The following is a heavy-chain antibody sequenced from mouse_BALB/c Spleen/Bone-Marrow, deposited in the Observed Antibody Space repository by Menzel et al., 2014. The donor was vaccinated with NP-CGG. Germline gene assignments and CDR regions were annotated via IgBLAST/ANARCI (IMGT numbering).Heavy chain of an antibody. J-gene: IGHJ4*01. CDR1: GFSLTNYG. CDR3: AKNRRGTRAMDY. CDR2: IWRGGST. Sequence: VQLQQSGPGLVQSSQSLSITCTVSGFSLTNYGVHWVRQSPGKGLEWLGVIWRGGSTDYNAAFMSRLSITRDNSKSQVFFKMNSLLADDTAIYYCAKNRRGTRAMDYWGQGTSVIVSS. V-gene: IGHV2-5*01. D-gene: IGHD3-3*01.